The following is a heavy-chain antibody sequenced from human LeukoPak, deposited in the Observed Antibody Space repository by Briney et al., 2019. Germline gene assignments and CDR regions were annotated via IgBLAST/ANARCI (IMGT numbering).Heavy chain of an antibody. CDR3: AKDNRRHYTSGPNPDSLH. CDR2: ISWNSGSI. Sequence: PGGSLRLSCAASGFTFKNYAMHWVRQPPGKGLEWVSGISWNSGSIDYADSVKGRFTISRDNAKNSLYLQMNSLGVEDTAFYYCAKDNRRHYTSGPNPDSLHWGQGALVTVSS. D-gene: IGHD6-19*01. CDR1: GFTFKNYA. J-gene: IGHJ4*02. V-gene: IGHV3-9*01.